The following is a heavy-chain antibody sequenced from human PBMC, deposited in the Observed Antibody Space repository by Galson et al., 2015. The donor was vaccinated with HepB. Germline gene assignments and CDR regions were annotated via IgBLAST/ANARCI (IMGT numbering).Heavy chain of an antibody. V-gene: IGHV3-9*01. CDR3: AKDWAARPHYYMDV. J-gene: IGHJ6*03. CDR2: ITWNSGSK. CDR1: GFTFDDCA. D-gene: IGHD6-6*01. Sequence: SLRLSCAASGFTFDDCAMHWVRQAPGKGLEWVPGITWNSGSKVYADSVKGRFTISGDNAKNSLFLQMNSLRAEDTALYYCAKDWAARPHYYMDVWGKGTTVTVSS.